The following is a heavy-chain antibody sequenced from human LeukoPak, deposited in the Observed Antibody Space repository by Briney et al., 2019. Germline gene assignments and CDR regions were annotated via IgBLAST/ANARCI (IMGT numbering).Heavy chain of an antibody. V-gene: IGHV4-59*08. CDR3: ARLLRPGGRKGDCFDI. CDR1: GGSITGHH. J-gene: IGHJ3*02. CDR2: FYDSGDF. D-gene: IGHD2-21*01. Sequence: SQTLSLTCSVSGGSITGHHWTWIRQPPGTGLEWIGYFYDSGDFNYNPSLKSRVTISMDMSNNQFSLRMSSVTAADTAMYYCARLLRPGGRKGDCFDIWGQGTMVTVSS.